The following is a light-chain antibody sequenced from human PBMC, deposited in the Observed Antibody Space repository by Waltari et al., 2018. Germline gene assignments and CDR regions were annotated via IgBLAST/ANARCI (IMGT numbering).Light chain of an antibody. J-gene: IGKJ4*01. V-gene: IGKV3-20*01. CDR3: QQYGGSSVT. Sequence: EIVLTQSPGSLSLSPGERATLSCRASQTISGSWLTWYQQKPGQAPRLLIYGASSRATAIPDRFSGSGSGTDFTLTISRLEPEDFAVYYCQQYGGSSVTCGGGTKVEIK. CDR2: GAS. CDR1: QTISGSW.